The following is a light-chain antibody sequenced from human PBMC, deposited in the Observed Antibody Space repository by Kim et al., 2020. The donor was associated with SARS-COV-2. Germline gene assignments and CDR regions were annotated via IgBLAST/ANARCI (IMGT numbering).Light chain of an antibody. CDR3: QQYGRSPWT. J-gene: IGKJ1*01. CDR1: QSVSSIY. CDR2: GAS. Sequence: SPGERSTLSCRPSQSVSSIYLAWYQQKPGQAPRLLIYGASSRATGIPDRFSGSGSGTDFTLTISRLEPEDFAVYYCQQYGRSPWTFGQGTKVDIK. V-gene: IGKV3-20*01.